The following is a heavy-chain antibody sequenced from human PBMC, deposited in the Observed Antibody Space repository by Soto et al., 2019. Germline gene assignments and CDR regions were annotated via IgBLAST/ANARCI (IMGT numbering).Heavy chain of an antibody. CDR1: GFTFSNVW. D-gene: IGHD6-19*01. J-gene: IGHJ4*02. CDR2: IKSKIDGETT. V-gene: IGHV3-15*07. CDR3: TPLALKYGSCWYDFSD. Sequence: EAQLVESGGGLVKPGGSLRLSCAASGFTFSNVWMHWVRQAPGKGLEWVGRIKSKIDGETTDYAAPVKGRFAVSRDDSKNTLYLQMNSLQTEDTAVYYCTPLALKYGSCWYDFSDWGQGTLVTVSP.